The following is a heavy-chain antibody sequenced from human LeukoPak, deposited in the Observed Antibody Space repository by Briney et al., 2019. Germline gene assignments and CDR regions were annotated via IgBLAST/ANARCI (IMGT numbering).Heavy chain of an antibody. CDR3: ARGSLYGSGKCAFDI. Sequence: KPSETLSLTCTVSGGSISSYYWSWIRQPAGKGLEWIGRIYTSGSTNYNPSLKSRVTISVDTSKNQFSLKLSSVTAADTAVYYCARGSLYGSGKCAFDIWGQGTMVTVSS. V-gene: IGHV4-4*07. CDR1: GGSISSYY. D-gene: IGHD3-10*01. J-gene: IGHJ3*02. CDR2: IYTSGST.